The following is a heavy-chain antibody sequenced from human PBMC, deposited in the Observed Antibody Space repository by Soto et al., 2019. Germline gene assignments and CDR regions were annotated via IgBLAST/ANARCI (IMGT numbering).Heavy chain of an antibody. CDR3: AKAPRTKAWDGQLNY. J-gene: IGHJ4*02. Sequence: SVKVSCKASGGTFSSYAISWVRQAPGQGLEWMGGIIPIFGTANYAQKFQGRVTITADESTSTAYMELSSLRSEDTAVYHCAKAPRTKAWDGQLNYWRQGTLVTVSS. D-gene: IGHD1-1*01. CDR1: GGTFSSYA. V-gene: IGHV1-69*13. CDR2: IIPIFGTA.